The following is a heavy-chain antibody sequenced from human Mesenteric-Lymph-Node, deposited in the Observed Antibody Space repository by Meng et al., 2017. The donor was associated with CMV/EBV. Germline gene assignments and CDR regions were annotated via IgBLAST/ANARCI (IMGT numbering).Heavy chain of an antibody. CDR1: GYTFTSYD. V-gene: IGHV1-8*03. CDR2: MNPDSGNT. Sequence: SCKASGYTFTSYDSNWVRQATGQGLEWMGWMNPDSGNTGYAQKFQGRVTFTRNTSLSTAYMELSSLRSEDTAVYYCARDSNYVWFDPWGQGTLVTVSS. D-gene: IGHD4-11*01. J-gene: IGHJ5*02. CDR3: ARDSNYVWFDP.